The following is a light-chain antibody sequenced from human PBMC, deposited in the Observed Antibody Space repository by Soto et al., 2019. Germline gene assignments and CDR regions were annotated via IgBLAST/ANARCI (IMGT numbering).Light chain of an antibody. V-gene: IGKV1-39*01. J-gene: IGKJ2*01. CDR2: AAS. CDR3: QPSYSTPPA. CDR1: QSISSY. Sequence: DIQMTQSPSSLSASVGDRVTITCRARQSISSYLNWYQQKPGQAPQLLIYAASSFQSGVTSRFGGSGSGTDFTLTISSLQPEDFATYYCQPSYSTPPAFGQGTKLEI.